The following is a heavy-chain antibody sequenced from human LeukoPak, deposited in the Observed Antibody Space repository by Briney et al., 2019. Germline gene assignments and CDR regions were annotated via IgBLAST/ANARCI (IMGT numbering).Heavy chain of an antibody. CDR3: ARGNSYLYNWFDP. J-gene: IGHJ5*02. CDR2: INHSGST. CDR1: GGPFSGYY. V-gene: IGHV4-34*01. Sequence: SETMSLTCAVYGGPFSGYYWSWIRQPPGKGLEWIGEINHSGSTNYNPSLKSRVTISVDTSKNQFSLKLSSVTAADTAVYYCARGNSYLYNWFDPWGQGTLVTVSS. D-gene: IGHD5-18*01.